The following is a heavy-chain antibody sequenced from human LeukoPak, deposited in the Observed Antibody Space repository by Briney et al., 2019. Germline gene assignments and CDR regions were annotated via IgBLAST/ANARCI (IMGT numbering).Heavy chain of an antibody. CDR1: GGSISSSNW. Sequence: SGTLSLTCAVSGGSISSSNWWSWVRQPPGKGLEWIGEIYHSGSTNYNQSLKSRVTISVDKSKNQFSLKLSSLTAADTAVYYCARVTPFITMVRGVTPDYFDYWGQGTLVTVSS. CDR3: ARVTPFITMVRGVTPDYFDY. J-gene: IGHJ4*02. CDR2: IYHSGST. V-gene: IGHV4-4*02. D-gene: IGHD3-10*01.